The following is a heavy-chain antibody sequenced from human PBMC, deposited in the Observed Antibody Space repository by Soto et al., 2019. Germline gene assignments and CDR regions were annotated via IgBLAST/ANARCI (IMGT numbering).Heavy chain of an antibody. CDR2: ISSSSTYT. CDR3: AGLAAQDYGDY. J-gene: IGHJ4*02. V-gene: IGHV3-11*06. CDR1: GFTFSDYY. Sequence: QVQLMESGGGLVKPGGSLRLSCAASGFTFSDYYMSWIRQAPGKGLEWVSYISSSSTYTNYADSVKGRFTISRDNAKNSLYLQMNSLRAEDTAVYYCAGLAAQDYGDYWGQGTLVTVAS.